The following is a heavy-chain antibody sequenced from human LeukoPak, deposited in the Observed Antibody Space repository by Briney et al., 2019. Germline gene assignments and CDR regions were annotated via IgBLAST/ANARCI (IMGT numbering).Heavy chain of an antibody. CDR2: INPAGNYA. CDR3: VRDWDHYDFDS. J-gene: IGHJ5*01. CDR1: GFTFSNYW. D-gene: IGHD3-3*01. V-gene: IGHV3-74*01. Sequence: GGSLRLSCAASGFTFSNYWIHWVRQAPDKGLVWVSRINPAGNYANYADSVKGRFTISRDNAKNTVYLQMNSLGAEDTALFYCVRDWDHYDFDSWGQGTLVTVSS.